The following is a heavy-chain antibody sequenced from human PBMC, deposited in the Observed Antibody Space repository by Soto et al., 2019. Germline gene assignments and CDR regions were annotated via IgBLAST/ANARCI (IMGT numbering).Heavy chain of an antibody. CDR1: GGSISSGGYY. J-gene: IGHJ3*02. D-gene: IGHD3-10*01. Sequence: PSETLSLTCTVSGGSISSGGYYWSWIRQHPGKGLEWIGYIYYSGSTYYNPSLKSRVTISVDTSKNQFSLKLSSVTAADTAVYYCARDPMVRGVPYGAFDIWGQGTMVTVSS. CDR2: IYYSGST. V-gene: IGHV4-31*03. CDR3: ARDPMVRGVPYGAFDI.